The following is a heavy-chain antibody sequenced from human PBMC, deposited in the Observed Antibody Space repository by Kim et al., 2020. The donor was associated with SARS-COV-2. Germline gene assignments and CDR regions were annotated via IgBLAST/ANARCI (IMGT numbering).Heavy chain of an antibody. V-gene: IGHV4-34*01. D-gene: IGHD3-10*01. CDR3: ARGERWGYGSGSYYDY. Sequence: SLTSRVTISVDTSKNQFSLKLSSVTAADTAVYYCARGERWGYGSGSYYDYWGQGTLVTVSS. J-gene: IGHJ4*02.